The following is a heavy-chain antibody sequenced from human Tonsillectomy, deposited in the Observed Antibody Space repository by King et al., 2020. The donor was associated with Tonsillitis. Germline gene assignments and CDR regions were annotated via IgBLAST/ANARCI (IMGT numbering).Heavy chain of an antibody. J-gene: IGHJ3*02. V-gene: IGHV3-48*02. D-gene: IGHD2-21*02. CDR2: IGTSYSIK. Sequence: VQLVESGGGLVQPGGSLRLSCAASGFTFTTYSMNWVRQAPGKGLEWVSYIGTSYSIKNYADSVRGRFTISRDNAKNSLYLQMNSLRDEDTAVYYCARDHDCAFDICGQGTMFTVSS. CDR1: GFTFTTYS. CDR3: ARDHDCAFDI.